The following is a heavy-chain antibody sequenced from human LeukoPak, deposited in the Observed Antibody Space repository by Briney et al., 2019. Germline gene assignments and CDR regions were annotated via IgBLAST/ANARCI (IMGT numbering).Heavy chain of an antibody. CDR1: GGSISSYY. Sequence: SETLSLTCTVSGGSISSYYWSWIRQPPGKGLEWIGYIYHSGSTYYNPSLKSRVTISVDRSKNQFSLKLSSVTAADTAVYYCARAGDYEFDYWGQGTLVTVSS. CDR3: ARAGDYEFDY. D-gene: IGHD4-17*01. CDR2: IYHSGST. V-gene: IGHV4-59*12. J-gene: IGHJ4*02.